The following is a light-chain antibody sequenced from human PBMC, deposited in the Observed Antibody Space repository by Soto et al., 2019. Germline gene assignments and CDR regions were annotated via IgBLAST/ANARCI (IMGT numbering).Light chain of an antibody. J-gene: IGLJ3*02. V-gene: IGLV2-14*01. Sequence: QSVLTQPDSVSGSPGQSIPISCTGTGSDVGRYNYVSWYQHHPGKAPTVMIYEVSNRPSGVSNRFFGSKSGNTASLTISGLQAEDEADYYCSSFTSTTTPWVFGGGTKLTVL. CDR3: SSFTSTTTPWV. CDR1: GSDVGRYNY. CDR2: EVS.